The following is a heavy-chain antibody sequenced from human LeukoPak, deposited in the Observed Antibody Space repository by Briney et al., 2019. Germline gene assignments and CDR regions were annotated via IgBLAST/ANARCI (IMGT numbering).Heavy chain of an antibody. Sequence: PSETLSLTCAVYGGSFSGYYWSWIRQPPGKVLEWIGEINHSGSTNYNPSLKSRVTISVDTSKNQFSLKLSSVTAADTAVYYCARSASSSGWSNWFDPWGQGTLVTVSS. V-gene: IGHV4-34*01. CDR1: GGSFSGYY. CDR2: INHSGST. CDR3: ARSASSSGWSNWFDP. J-gene: IGHJ5*02. D-gene: IGHD6-19*01.